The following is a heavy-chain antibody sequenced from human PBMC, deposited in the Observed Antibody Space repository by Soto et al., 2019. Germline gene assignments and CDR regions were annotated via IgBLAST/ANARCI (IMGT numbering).Heavy chain of an antibody. CDR1: GFTLTNYW. CDR3: ARGGAARAYYYYGMDV. J-gene: IGHJ6*02. CDR2: INSNGGSI. V-gene: IGHV3-74*01. D-gene: IGHD6-6*01. Sequence: EVQLVESGGGLVQPGGSLRLSCAASGFTLTNYWMHWVRQAPGKGLVWVSRINSNGGSITYADSVKGRFTISRDNATNTLYLQMNSLRAEDTAVYYCARGGAARAYYYYGMDVWGQGTTVTVSS.